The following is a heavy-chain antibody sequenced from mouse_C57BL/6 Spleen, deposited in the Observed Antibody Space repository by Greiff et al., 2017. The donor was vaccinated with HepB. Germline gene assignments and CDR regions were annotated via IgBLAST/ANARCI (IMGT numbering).Heavy chain of an antibody. D-gene: IGHD1-1*01. CDR1: GYTFTGYW. Sequence: QVQLKQSGAELMKPGASVKLSCKATGYTFTGYWIEWVKQRPGHGLEWIGEILPGSGSTNYNEKFKGKATFTADTSSNTAYMQLSSLTTEDSAIYYCARSRITTVSHYYAMDYWGQGTSVTVSS. CDR2: ILPGSGST. V-gene: IGHV1-9*01. J-gene: IGHJ4*01. CDR3: ARSRITTVSHYYAMDY.